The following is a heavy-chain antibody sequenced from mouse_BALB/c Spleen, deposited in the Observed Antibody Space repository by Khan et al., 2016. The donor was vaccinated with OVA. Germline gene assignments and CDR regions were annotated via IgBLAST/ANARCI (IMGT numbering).Heavy chain of an antibody. D-gene: IGHD1-2*01. CDR1: GYSITSGYG. Sequence: EVQLQESGPGLVKPSQSLSLTCTVTGYSITSGYGWNWIRQFPGNKLEWMGYISYSGSTNYNPSFKSRISITRDTSKNQFFLQLNSVTTEDTATXYCARTARIKYWGQGTTLTVSS. J-gene: IGHJ2*01. CDR2: ISYSGST. CDR3: ARTARIKY. V-gene: IGHV3-2*02.